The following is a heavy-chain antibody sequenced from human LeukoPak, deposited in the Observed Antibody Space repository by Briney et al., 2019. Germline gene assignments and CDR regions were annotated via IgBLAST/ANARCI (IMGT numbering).Heavy chain of an antibody. D-gene: IGHD3-22*01. CDR2: IRDNGSDK. Sequence: PGGSLRLSCAASGFTFSTYAMHWVRRAPGKGLEWVAVIRDNGSDKYYADSVKGRFTISRDTSRNMLYLQMNSLRAEDTALFYCARASYYYDSSGGYAFDIWGQGTMVTVSS. CDR1: GFTFSTYA. J-gene: IGHJ3*02. CDR3: ARASYYYDSSGGYAFDI. V-gene: IGHV3-33*08.